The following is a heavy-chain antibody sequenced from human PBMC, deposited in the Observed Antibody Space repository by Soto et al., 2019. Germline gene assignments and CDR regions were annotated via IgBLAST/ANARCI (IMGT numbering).Heavy chain of an antibody. CDR3: ARVCGSGEASDWFDP. CDR2: IYYSGST. Sequence: TSETLSLTCTVSGGSISSYYWSWIRQPPGKGLEWIGYIYYSGSTNYNPSLKSRVTISVDTSKNQFSLKLSSVTAADTAVYYCARVCGSGEASDWFDPWGQGTLVTVSS. J-gene: IGHJ5*02. CDR1: GGSISSYY. V-gene: IGHV4-59*01. D-gene: IGHD6-19*01.